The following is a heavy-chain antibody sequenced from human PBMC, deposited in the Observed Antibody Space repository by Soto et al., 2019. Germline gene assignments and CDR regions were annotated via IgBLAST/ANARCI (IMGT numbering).Heavy chain of an antibody. CDR1: GFTFGTTD. J-gene: IGHJ5*02. CDR3: VKNSGWFNT. D-gene: IGHD3-10*01. CDR2: IDGSGGIT. V-gene: IGHV3-23*01. Sequence: QLLQSGGGLVQPGGSLTLSCAASGFTFGTTDMSWVRQAPGEGLEWVSTIDGSGGITYYADSVKGRFTLSRDNSSNTVYLQMNSLRGDDTALYYCVKNSGWFNTWGQGALVTVSS.